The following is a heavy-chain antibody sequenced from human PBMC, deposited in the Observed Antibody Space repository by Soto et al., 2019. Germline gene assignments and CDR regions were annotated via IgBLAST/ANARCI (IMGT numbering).Heavy chain of an antibody. V-gene: IGHV1-69*02. Sequence: QIQLVQSGAEVKKPGSSVKVSCKASGGTFSSYTISWVRQAPGQGLEWMGRIIPILGIANYAQKFQGRVTITADKSTSTAYMELRSLRPEDTAVYYCARVRADSSGYYYLDYWGQGTLVTVSS. CDR2: IIPILGIA. J-gene: IGHJ4*02. CDR3: ARVRADSSGYYYLDY. CDR1: GGTFSSYT. D-gene: IGHD3-22*01.